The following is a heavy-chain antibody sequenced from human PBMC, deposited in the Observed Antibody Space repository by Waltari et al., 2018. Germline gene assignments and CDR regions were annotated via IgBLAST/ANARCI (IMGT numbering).Heavy chain of an antibody. Sequence: QVQLQQWGAGLLKPSETLSLTCAVYGGSFSGYYWSWIRQPPGKGLEWIGEINHSGSTNYNPSLKSRVTISVDTSKNQFSLKLTSVTAADTAVYYCARDPGSASWYGAFDVWGQGTMVSVSS. CDR3: ARDPGSASWYGAFDV. CDR1: GGSFSGYY. CDR2: INHSGST. D-gene: IGHD6-13*01. V-gene: IGHV4-34*01. J-gene: IGHJ3*01.